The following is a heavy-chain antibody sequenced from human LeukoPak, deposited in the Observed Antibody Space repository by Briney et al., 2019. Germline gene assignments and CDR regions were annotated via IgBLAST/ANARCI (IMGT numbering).Heavy chain of an antibody. CDR3: ARALGYSGCHPEDYYYYYMDV. Sequence: GASVKVSCKASGYTFTSYDINWVRQATGQGLEWMGWMNPNSGNTGYAQKFQGRVTMTRNTSISTAYMELSSLRSEDTAVYYCARALGYSGCHPEDYYYYYMDVWGKGTTVTVSS. CDR2: MNPNSGNT. V-gene: IGHV1-8*01. CDR1: GYTFTSYD. J-gene: IGHJ6*03. D-gene: IGHD5-12*01.